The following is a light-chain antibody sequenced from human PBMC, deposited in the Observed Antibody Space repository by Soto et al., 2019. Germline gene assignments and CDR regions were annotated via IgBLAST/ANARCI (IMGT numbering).Light chain of an antibody. J-gene: IGLJ7*01. V-gene: IGLV2-14*03. Sequence: QSVLTQPASVSGSPGQSVTISCTGTTSDFGVYKYVSWYQHHPANAHKLIIYDVSQRPSGVANRFSGSKSANTAPLTISLLQAEEAAYYYSTSYTSRSTHVFGGGTQLTVL. CDR3: TSYTSRSTHV. CDR1: TSDFGVYKY. CDR2: DVS.